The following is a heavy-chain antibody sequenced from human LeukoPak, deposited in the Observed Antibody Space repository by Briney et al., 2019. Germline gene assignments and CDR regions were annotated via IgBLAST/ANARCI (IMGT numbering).Heavy chain of an antibody. D-gene: IGHD3-16*01. J-gene: IGHJ4*02. CDR1: GYSISDYY. CDR2: IDPENSAR. V-gene: IGHV1-69-2*01. Sequence: GASVKVSCKASGYSISDYYIHWVKQAPGKGLEWMGRIDPENSARVYAERFQGSLTITADTSGNTVYMTLSGLRAVDTAVYYCSTLGGTSDYWGQGTLVTVSS. CDR3: STLGGTSDY.